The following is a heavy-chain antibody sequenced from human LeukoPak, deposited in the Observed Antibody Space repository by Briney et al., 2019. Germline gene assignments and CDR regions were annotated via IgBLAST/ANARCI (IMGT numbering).Heavy chain of an antibody. D-gene: IGHD4-11*01. V-gene: IGHV4-31*03. Sequence: PSETLSLTCTVSGGSISSGGYYWSWIRQHPGKGLEWIGYIYYSGSTYYNPSLKSRVTISVDTSKNQFSLKLSSVTAADTAVYYCARHHTVTTARKKNYYYYGMDVWGQGTTVTVSS. CDR3: ARHHTVTTARKKNYYYYGMDV. CDR1: GGSISSGGYY. J-gene: IGHJ6*02. CDR2: IYYSGST.